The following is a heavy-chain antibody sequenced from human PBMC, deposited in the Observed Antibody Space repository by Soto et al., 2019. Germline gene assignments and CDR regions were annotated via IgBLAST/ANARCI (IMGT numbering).Heavy chain of an antibody. CDR2: VYYSGST. CDR3: ARVGGFGATTIDY. CDR1: GGSSSRGDYY. Sequence: QVQLQESGPRLLNPSQTLSLTCTVSGGSSSRGDYYWSWLRQPPGKGLEWIGYVYYSGSTYYNPSLKSRVTISVDTSKNQFSLKLSSVTAADTAVYYCARVGGFGATTIDYWGQGTLVTVSS. V-gene: IGHV4-30-4*01. J-gene: IGHJ4*02. D-gene: IGHD3-10*01.